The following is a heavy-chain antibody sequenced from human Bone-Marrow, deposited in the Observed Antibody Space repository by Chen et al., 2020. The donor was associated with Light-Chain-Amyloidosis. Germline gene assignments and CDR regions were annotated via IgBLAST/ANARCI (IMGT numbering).Heavy chain of an antibody. Sequence: QVRLQESGPGLVSPSETLSLTCTVSSGSITNYYWTWIRQPPGKGLEWIGYIYFSGTTNYNPSLKSRVTISVDTSKNQFSLKLTSVTAADTAVYYCASSDYGSGSYYFDYWGQGSLVTVSS. J-gene: IGHJ4*02. V-gene: IGHV4-59*01. CDR1: SGSITNYY. CDR3: ASSDYGSGSYYFDY. D-gene: IGHD3-10*01. CDR2: IYFSGTT.